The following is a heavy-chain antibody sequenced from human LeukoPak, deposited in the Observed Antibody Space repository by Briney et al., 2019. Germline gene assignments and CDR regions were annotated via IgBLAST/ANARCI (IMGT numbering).Heavy chain of an antibody. CDR3: ARDEVGGFFDF. Sequence: GGSLRLSCAASGFTFSTYWMSWLRRAPGKGLEWVANIKGDGSERYYGDSVKGRFSIYRDNARSLVFLQMNSLRVEDSAVYYCARDEVGGFFDFWGEGTLVTVSS. CDR2: IKGDGSER. D-gene: IGHD3-10*01. CDR1: GFTFSTYW. V-gene: IGHV3-7*01. J-gene: IGHJ4*02.